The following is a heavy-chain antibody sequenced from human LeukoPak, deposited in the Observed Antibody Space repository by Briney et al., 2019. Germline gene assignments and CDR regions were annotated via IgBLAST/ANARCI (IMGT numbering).Heavy chain of an antibody. Sequence: PSETLSLTCTVSGGSIRSYYWSWIRQPPGKGLGWIGYMYYSGSTYYNPSLKSRVTISVDTSKNQFSLKLSSVTAADTAVYYCARVYGDSNDAFDIWGQGTMVAVSS. CDR2: MYYSGST. D-gene: IGHD4-17*01. CDR1: GGSIRSYY. V-gene: IGHV4-59*08. J-gene: IGHJ3*02. CDR3: ARVYGDSNDAFDI.